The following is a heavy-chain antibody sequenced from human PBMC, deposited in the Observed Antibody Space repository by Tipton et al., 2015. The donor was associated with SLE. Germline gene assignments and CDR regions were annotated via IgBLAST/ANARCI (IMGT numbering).Heavy chain of an antibody. V-gene: IGHV3-9*01. Sequence: SLRLSCAASGFTFDDYAMHWVRQAPGKGLEWVSGISWNSGTIDYADSVKGRFTISRDNAKNSLYLQMNSLRAEDTALYYCARGDTSSWAQLHWYFDVWGRGTLVTVSS. D-gene: IGHD6-13*01. CDR1: GFTFDDYA. CDR2: ISWNSGTI. J-gene: IGHJ2*01. CDR3: ARGDTSSWAQLHWYFDV.